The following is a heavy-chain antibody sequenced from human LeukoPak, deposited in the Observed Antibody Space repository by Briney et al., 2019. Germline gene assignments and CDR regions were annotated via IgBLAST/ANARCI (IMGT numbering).Heavy chain of an antibody. CDR3: AREGRGSSGWYRSSYYYYYYMDV. CDR1: GYPIRTGYY. Sequence: SETLSLTCTVSGYPIRTGYYWAWIRQPPGKGLEWIATIYHSGSTYYNPSLKSRVTISMHTSKNQFSLKLSSVTAADTAVYYCAREGRGSSGWYRSSYYYYYYMDVWGKGTTVTISS. D-gene: IGHD6-19*01. J-gene: IGHJ6*03. V-gene: IGHV4-38-2*02. CDR2: IYHSGST.